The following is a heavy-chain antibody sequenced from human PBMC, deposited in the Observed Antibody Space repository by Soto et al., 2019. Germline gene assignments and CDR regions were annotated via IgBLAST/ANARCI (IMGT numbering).Heavy chain of an antibody. CDR1: GGTFSSYA. CDR3: ARGGDVLWFGEGAFDI. D-gene: IGHD3-10*01. Sequence: QVQLVQSGAEVKKPGSSVKVSCKASGGTFSSYAISWVRQAPGQGLEWMGGIIPIFGTANYAQKFQGRVTITADESTSPAYMELSSLRSEDPAVYYCARGGDVLWFGEGAFDIWGQGTMVTVSS. J-gene: IGHJ3*02. V-gene: IGHV1-69*12. CDR2: IIPIFGTA.